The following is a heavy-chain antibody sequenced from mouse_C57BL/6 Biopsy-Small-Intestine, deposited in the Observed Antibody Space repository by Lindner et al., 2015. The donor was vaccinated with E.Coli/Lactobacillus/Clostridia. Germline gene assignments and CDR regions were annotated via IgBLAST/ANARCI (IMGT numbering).Heavy chain of an antibody. J-gene: IGHJ4*01. CDR2: ISSGGSYT. V-gene: IGHV5-6*01. Sequence: VQLQESGGDLVKPGGSLKLSCAASGFTFSSYGMSWVRQTPDKRLEWVATISSGGSYTYYPDSVKGRFTISRDNAKNTLYLQMSSLKSEDTAMYYCARHSNYGMDYWGQGTSVTVSS. CDR1: GFTFSSYG. CDR3: ARHSNYGMDY.